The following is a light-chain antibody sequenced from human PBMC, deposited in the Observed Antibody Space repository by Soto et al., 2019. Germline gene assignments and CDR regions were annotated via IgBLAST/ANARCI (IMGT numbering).Light chain of an antibody. V-gene: IGLV2-14*01. CDR2: EVS. J-gene: IGLJ1*01. CDR3: TSYISSNTFYV. Sequence: QSALTQPASVSGSPGQSITISCTGTSSDVGGYNYVSWYQQHPGKAPKLLIYEVSNRPSGVSNRFSASKSGNTASLSISGLQAEDEADYYCTSYISSNTFYVFGTGTKLTVL. CDR1: SSDVGGYNY.